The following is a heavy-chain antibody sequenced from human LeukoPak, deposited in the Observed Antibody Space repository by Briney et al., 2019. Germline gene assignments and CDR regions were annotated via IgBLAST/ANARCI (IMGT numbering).Heavy chain of an antibody. V-gene: IGHV3-33*06. CDR1: GFTFSSYG. D-gene: IGHD3-22*01. J-gene: IGHJ4*02. CDR3: AKDRVVYYYDSSGIDY. Sequence: PGRSLRLSCAASGFTFSSYGMHWVRQAPGKGLEWVAVIWYDGSNKYYADSVKGRFTISRDNPKNTLYLQMNSLRAEDTAVYYCAKDRVVYYYDSSGIDYWGQGTLVTVSS. CDR2: IWYDGSNK.